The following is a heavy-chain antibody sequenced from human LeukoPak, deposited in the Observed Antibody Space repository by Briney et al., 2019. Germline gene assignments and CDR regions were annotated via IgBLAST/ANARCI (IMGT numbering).Heavy chain of an antibody. V-gene: IGHV4-39*01. CDR2: IYYSGST. D-gene: IGHD3-9*01. Sequence: PSETLSLTCTVSGGSISSSSYYWGWIRQPPGKGLEWIGSIYYSGSTYYNPSLKSRVTISVDTSKNRFSLKLSSVTAADTAVYYCARDRSLRYFDWLDYYYGMDVWGQGTTVTVSS. J-gene: IGHJ6*02. CDR3: ARDRSLRYFDWLDYYYGMDV. CDR1: GGSISSSSYY.